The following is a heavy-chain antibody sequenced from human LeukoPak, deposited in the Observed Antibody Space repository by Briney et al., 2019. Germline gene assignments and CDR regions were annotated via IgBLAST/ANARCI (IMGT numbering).Heavy chain of an antibody. CDR2: IIPTFGTA. D-gene: IGHD5-24*01. CDR1: GGTFSSYA. J-gene: IGHJ6*02. CDR3: ARERLAEMATDYYYGMDV. V-gene: IGHV1-69*13. Sequence: SVKVSCKASGGTFSSYAISWVRQAPGQGLEWMGGIIPTFGTANYAQKFQGRVTITADESTSTAYMELSSLRSEDTAVYYCARERLAEMATDYYYGMDVWGQGTTVTVSS.